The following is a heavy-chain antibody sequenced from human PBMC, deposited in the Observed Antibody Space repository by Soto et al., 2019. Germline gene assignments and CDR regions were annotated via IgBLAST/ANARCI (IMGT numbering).Heavy chain of an antibody. V-gene: IGHV3-48*03. J-gene: IGHJ4*02. CDR1: GFTFSSFE. CDR3: ARATYSSSDYFDS. CDR2: IGSSGSTI. Sequence: EVQLVESGGGLVQPGGSLRLSCAASGFTFSSFEMNWVRQAPGKGLEWVSKIGSSGSTIWYADSVKGRFTISRDNAGNSLYLQMNSLRGEDTALYYCARATYSSSDYFDSWGQGTLVTVSS. D-gene: IGHD6-6*01.